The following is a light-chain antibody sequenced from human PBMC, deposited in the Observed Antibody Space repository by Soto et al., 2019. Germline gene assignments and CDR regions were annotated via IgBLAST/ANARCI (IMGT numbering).Light chain of an antibody. CDR2: RNN. CDR3: ASWDDTLDAQV. V-gene: IGLV1-47*01. CDR1: RSNIGRNF. Sequence: QLVLTQSPSASGTPGQRVTISCVGSRSNIGRNFGYWYQQVPGTAPRLLIKRNNERPSGVPDRFSGSKSGTSVSLAISGLRSDDEATYYCASWDDTLDAQVFGGGTKLTVL. J-gene: IGLJ3*02.